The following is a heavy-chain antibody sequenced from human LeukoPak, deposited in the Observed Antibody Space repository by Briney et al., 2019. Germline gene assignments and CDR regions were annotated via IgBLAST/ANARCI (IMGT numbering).Heavy chain of an antibody. J-gene: IGHJ4*02. D-gene: IGHD1-26*01. CDR2: LYSGGRA. Sequence: GGSLRLSCAASEFTVSNNYMSWVRQAPGKGLEWASVLYSGGRAYYTDSVNGRFTISRDNSKNTLYLQMNSLRAEDTATYYCAGHTELDYWGQGTLVTVSS. CDR1: EFTVSNNY. CDR3: AGHTELDY. V-gene: IGHV3-66*04.